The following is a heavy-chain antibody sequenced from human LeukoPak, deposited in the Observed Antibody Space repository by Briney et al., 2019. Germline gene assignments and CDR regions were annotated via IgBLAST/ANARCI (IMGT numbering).Heavy chain of an antibody. CDR3: ARAGVISGWDS. Sequence: PGGSLRLSCAASGFNYSSYTMNWVRQAPGKGLEWLSALGGEQSGSWTKSADSVKGRFTISRDNSENTLYMQMDSLTVEDTAVYYCARAGVISGWDSWGQGVLVTVSS. V-gene: IGHV3-23*01. J-gene: IGHJ4*02. CDR1: GFNYSSYT. CDR2: LGGEQSGSWT. D-gene: IGHD3-3*02.